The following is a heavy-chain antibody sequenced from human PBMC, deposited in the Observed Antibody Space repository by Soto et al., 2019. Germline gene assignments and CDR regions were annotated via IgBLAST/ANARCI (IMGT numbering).Heavy chain of an antibody. CDR1: GGTFSSYT. CDR2: IIPILGIA. V-gene: IGHV1-69*02. CDR3: ASQYYDILTGYYYWFDP. D-gene: IGHD3-9*01. Sequence: GASVKVSCKASGGTFSSYTISWVRQAPGQGLEWMGRIIPILGIANYAQKFQGRVTITADKSTSTAYMELSSLRSEDTAVYYCASQYYDILTGYYYWFDPWGQGTLVTSPQ. J-gene: IGHJ5*02.